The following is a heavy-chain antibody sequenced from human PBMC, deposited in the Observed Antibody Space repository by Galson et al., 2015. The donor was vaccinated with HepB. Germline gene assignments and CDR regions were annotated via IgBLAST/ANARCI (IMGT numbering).Heavy chain of an antibody. CDR1: GDSVSRNSAA. CDR2: TYYRSKWYY. V-gene: IGHV6-1*01. Sequence: CAISGDSVSRNSAAWNWIRQSPSRGLEWLGRTYYRSKWYYDYAVSMKSRITINPDTSRNQFSLHLNSVTPEDTAVYYCTRGEWELQLGAFDIWGQGTMVTVSS. D-gene: IGHD1-26*01. CDR3: TRGEWELQLGAFDI. J-gene: IGHJ3*02.